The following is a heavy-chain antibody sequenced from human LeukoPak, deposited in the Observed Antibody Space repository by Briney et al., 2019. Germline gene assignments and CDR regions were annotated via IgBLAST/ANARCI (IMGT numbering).Heavy chain of an antibody. CDR1: SGFA. CDR3: AKGHRSSSSFFDS. V-gene: IGHV3-23*01. Sequence: PGGSLRLSCAAFSGFAMSWVRQAPGRGLEWVSAINGRGDDTYYPDSVKGWFTISRDNSNNTLYRQMNSLRAEDTAVYYCAKGHRSSSSFFDSWGQGILVTVSS. CDR2: INGRGDDT. J-gene: IGHJ4*02. D-gene: IGHD6-19*01.